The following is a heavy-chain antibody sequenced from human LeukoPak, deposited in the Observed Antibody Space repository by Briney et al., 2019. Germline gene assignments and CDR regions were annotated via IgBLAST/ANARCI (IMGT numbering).Heavy chain of an antibody. CDR1: GGTFSSYA. CDR3: ARVASFVAGKGRSVAWFDP. V-gene: IGHV1-69*04. CDR2: IIPILGIA. J-gene: IGHJ5*02. Sequence: GSSVKVSCKASGGTFSSYAIGWVRQAPGQGLEWMGRIIPILGIANYAQKFQGRVTITADKSTSTAYMELSSLRSEDTAVYYCARVASFVAGKGRSVAWFDPWGQGTLVTVSS. D-gene: IGHD6-19*01.